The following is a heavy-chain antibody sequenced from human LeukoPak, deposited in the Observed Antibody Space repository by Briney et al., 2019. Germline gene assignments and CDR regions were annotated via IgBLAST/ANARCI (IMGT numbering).Heavy chain of an antibody. CDR2: IHHSGST. CDR1: GYSISSGYY. J-gene: IGHJ5*02. Sequence: SEPLSLTCAVSGYSISSGYYWGWIRQPPGKGLEWIGSIHHSGSTYYNPSLKSRVTISVDTSKNQFSLKLSSVTAADTAVYYCARTTPDILTGYYRYNWFDPWGQGTLVTVSP. D-gene: IGHD3-9*01. V-gene: IGHV4-38-2*01. CDR3: ARTTPDILTGYYRYNWFDP.